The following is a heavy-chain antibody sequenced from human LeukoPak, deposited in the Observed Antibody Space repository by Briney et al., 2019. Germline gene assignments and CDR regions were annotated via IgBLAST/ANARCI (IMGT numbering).Heavy chain of an antibody. Sequence: QTGGSLRLSCAASGFTFSSYWMSWVRQAPGKGLEWVANIKQDGSEKYYVDSVKGRFTISRDNAKNSLYLQMNSLRAEDTAVYYCATQVYSSGWYGGWFDPWGQGTLVTVSS. J-gene: IGHJ5*02. CDR3: ATQVYSSGWYGGWFDP. CDR2: IKQDGSEK. D-gene: IGHD6-19*01. CDR1: GFTFSSYW. V-gene: IGHV3-7*01.